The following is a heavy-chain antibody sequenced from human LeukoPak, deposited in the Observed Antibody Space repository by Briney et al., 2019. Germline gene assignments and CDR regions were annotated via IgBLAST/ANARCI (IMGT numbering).Heavy chain of an antibody. CDR1: GGTFSSYA. J-gene: IGHJ6*02. CDR3: ASRYCTNGVCLDDPYYYYGMDV. D-gene: IGHD2-8*01. CDR2: IIPIFGTA. Sequence: SVKVSCKASGGTFSSYAISWVRQAPGQGPEWMGGIIPIFGTANYAQKFQGRVTITADESTSTAYMELSSLRSEDTAVYYCASRYCTNGVCLDDPYYYYGMDVWGQGTTVTVSS. V-gene: IGHV1-69*01.